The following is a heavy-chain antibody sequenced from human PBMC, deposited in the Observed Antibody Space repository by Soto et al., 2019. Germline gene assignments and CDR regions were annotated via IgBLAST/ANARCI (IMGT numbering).Heavy chain of an antibody. J-gene: IGHJ4*02. CDR2: MNPNTGNS. Sequence: ASVKGSCKASGFTFSTYDIHWVRQATGQGLELMGWMNPNTGNSGSAQKFQGRVTMTRNTSITTAYMEVSSLRSYDTAVYFCARRKERSGPPYFDVWGQGNLVTV. CDR1: GFTFSTYD. CDR3: ARRKERSGPPYFDV. D-gene: IGHD6-25*01. V-gene: IGHV1-8*01.